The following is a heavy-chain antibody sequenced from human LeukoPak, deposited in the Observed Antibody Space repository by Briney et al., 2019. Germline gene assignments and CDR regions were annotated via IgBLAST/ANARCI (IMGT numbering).Heavy chain of an antibody. D-gene: IGHD3-22*01. CDR2: VSGSGDKT. Sequence: GGSLRLSCAPSGFTFSGYTMSWVRQAPGKGLEWVSAVSGSGDKTYYADSVKGRFTISRDNSKGTLYLQMNSLRVEDTALYYCARDFYDSSGYYYDYWGQGTLVTVSS. CDR3: ARDFYDSSGYYYDY. V-gene: IGHV3-23*01. J-gene: IGHJ4*02. CDR1: GFTFSGYT.